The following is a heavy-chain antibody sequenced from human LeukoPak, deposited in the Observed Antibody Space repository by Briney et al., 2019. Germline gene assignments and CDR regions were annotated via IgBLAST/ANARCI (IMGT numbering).Heavy chain of an antibody. CDR3: ASTERCSTTCPLDY. D-gene: IGHD2-2*01. J-gene: IGHJ4*02. CDR1: GGSFSGYY. V-gene: IGHV4-34*01. Sequence: PSETLSLTCAVYGGSFSGYYWSWIRQPAGKGLDWIGEINHSGSTNYNPSLKSRVTISVDTSKNQFSLKLSSVTAADTAVYYCASTERCSTTCPLDYWGQGTLVTVSS. CDR2: INHSGST.